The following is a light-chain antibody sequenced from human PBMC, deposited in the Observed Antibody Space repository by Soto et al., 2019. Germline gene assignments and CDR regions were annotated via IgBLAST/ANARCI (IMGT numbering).Light chain of an antibody. J-gene: IGKJ4*01. V-gene: IGKV3-20*01. CDR2: GAS. Sequence: EIVLTQSPGTLSLSPGERATLSCRASQSVSSSYLAWYQQKPGQAPRLLIYGASSRATVIPDRLSGSGSGTDFTLTISRLEPEDFAVYYCQQYGSSPLTVGGGTKVDIX. CDR1: QSVSSSY. CDR3: QQYGSSPLT.